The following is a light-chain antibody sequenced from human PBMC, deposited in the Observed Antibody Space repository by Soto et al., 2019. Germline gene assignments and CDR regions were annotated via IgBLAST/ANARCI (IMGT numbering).Light chain of an antibody. Sequence: EIMLNQSPGTLSLSQGERATLSCRASQSVSSSYLAWYQQKPGQAPRLLIYGASSRATGIPDRFSGSGSGTDFTLTISRLEPEDFAVYYCQQYGSSLWTFGQGTKVDIK. J-gene: IGKJ1*01. V-gene: IGKV3-20*01. CDR2: GAS. CDR1: QSVSSSY. CDR3: QQYGSSLWT.